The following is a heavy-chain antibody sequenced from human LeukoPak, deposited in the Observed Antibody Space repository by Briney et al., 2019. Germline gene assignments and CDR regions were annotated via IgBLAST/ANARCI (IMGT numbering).Heavy chain of an antibody. CDR2: ISPYNSNT. V-gene: IGHV1-18*01. J-gene: IGHJ3*01. CDR1: GYTFTSYD. Sequence: ASVKVSCKASGYTFTSYDINWVRKAPGQGLEWMGWISPYNSNTNSAQKFQGRVTMTTDTSTATAYMELRSLRSDDTALYYCARDRDVNSRDAFDFWGQGTMVTVSS. CDR3: ARDRDVNSRDAFDF. D-gene: IGHD2-21*01.